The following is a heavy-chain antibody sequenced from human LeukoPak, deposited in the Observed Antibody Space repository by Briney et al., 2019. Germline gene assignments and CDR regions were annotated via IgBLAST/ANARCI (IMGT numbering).Heavy chain of an antibody. J-gene: IGHJ6*02. Sequence: ASVKVSCKASGYTFTSYYMHWVRQAPGQGLEWMGIINPSGGSTSYAQKFQGRVTMTRDTSTSTVYMELSSLRSEDTAVYYCASCPGPCYYYHGMDVWGQGTTVTVSS. CDR3: ASCPGPCYYYHGMDV. V-gene: IGHV1-46*01. CDR1: GYTFTSYY. CDR2: INPSGGST.